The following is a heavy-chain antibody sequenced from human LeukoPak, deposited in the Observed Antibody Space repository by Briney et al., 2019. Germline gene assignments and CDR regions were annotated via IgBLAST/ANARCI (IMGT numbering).Heavy chain of an antibody. J-gene: IGHJ3*02. V-gene: IGHV4-61*02. D-gene: IGHD4-17*01. CDR1: GGSIRDSNYY. CDR2: IYTSGST. Sequence: SETLSLTCSVSGGSIRDSNYYWGWIRQAPGKGLEWIGRIYTSGSTNYNPSLKSRVTISVDTSKNQFSLKLSSVTAADTAVYYCARVKVYGDYGKTFDIWGQGTMVTVSS. CDR3: ARVKVYGDYGKTFDI.